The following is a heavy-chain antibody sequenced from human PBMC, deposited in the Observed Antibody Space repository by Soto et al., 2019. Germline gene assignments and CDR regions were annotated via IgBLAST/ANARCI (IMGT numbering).Heavy chain of an antibody. Sequence: GGSLRLSCAASGFTFSSYAMHWVRQAPGKGLEWVAVISYDGSNKYYADSVKGRFTISRDNSKNTLYLQMNSLRAEDTAVYYCAREWWEQTPRPYYYYGMDVWGQGTTVTVSS. CDR1: GFTFSSYA. V-gene: IGHV3-30-3*01. CDR3: AREWWEQTPRPYYYYGMDV. CDR2: ISYDGSNK. J-gene: IGHJ6*02. D-gene: IGHD1-26*01.